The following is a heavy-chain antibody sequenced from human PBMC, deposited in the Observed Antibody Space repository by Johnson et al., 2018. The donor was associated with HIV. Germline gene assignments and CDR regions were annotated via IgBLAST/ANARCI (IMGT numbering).Heavy chain of an antibody. CDR3: ARVKGCTGGVCSALGAFDI. CDR1: GFTFSDYY. J-gene: IGHJ3*02. V-gene: IGHV3-11*04. Sequence: QMQLVESGGGLVQPGGSLRLSCAASGFTFSDYYMSWIRQAPGKGLEWVSYISSSGSTIYYADSVTGRFTISRDNAKNSLYLQMNSLRAEDTAVYYCARVKGCTGGVCSALGAFDIWGQGTMVTVSS. D-gene: IGHD2-8*02. CDR2: ISSSGSTI.